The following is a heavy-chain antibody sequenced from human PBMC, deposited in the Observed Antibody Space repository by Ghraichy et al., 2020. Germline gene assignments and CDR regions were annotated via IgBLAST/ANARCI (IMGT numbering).Heavy chain of an antibody. Sequence: GSLRLSCVVSGFTFSNYWMSWVRQAPGKGLEWLANIKQDGSEEHYVDSMRGRFTVSRDNAKSSLYLQMNSLRAEDTAVYYCARASGYDSPAEYFQHWGQGTLVIVSS. D-gene: IGHD5-12*01. CDR1: GFTFSNYW. CDR3: ARASGYDSPAEYFQH. J-gene: IGHJ1*01. CDR2: IKQDGSEE. V-gene: IGHV3-7*03.